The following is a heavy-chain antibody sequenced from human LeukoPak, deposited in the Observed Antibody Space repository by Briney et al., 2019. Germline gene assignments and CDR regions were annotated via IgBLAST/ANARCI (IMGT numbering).Heavy chain of an antibody. Sequence: PSETLSLTCTVSGGSISSSSYYWGWIRQPPGKGLEWIGSIYYSGSTYYNPSLKSRVTISVDTSMNQFSLKLSSVTAADTAVYYCARHVEASMVRGVSLWFDPWGQGTLVTVSS. J-gene: IGHJ5*02. V-gene: IGHV4-39*01. CDR2: IYYSGST. CDR1: GGSISSSSYY. D-gene: IGHD3-10*01. CDR3: ARHVEASMVRGVSLWFDP.